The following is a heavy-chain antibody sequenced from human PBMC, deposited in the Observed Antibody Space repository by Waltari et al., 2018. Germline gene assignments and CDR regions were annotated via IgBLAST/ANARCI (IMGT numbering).Heavy chain of an antibody. D-gene: IGHD3-10*01. J-gene: IGHJ3*02. Sequence: EVQLVESGGGLIQPGGSLRLSCAASGFTVSSNYMSWVRQAPGKGREWVSVSYSGGSTYYADSVKGRFTISRDNSKNTLYLQMNSLRAEDTAVYYCARRKPFTIDDAFDIWGQGTMVTVSS. CDR1: GFTVSSNY. CDR2: SYSGGST. CDR3: ARRKPFTIDDAFDI. V-gene: IGHV3-53*01.